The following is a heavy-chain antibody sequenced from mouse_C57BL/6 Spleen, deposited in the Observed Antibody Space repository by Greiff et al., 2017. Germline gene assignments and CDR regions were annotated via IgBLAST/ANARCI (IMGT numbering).Heavy chain of an antibody. D-gene: IGHD1-1*01. CDR1: GFSFTSYG. CDR3: ARNYYGTLGAY. V-gene: IGHV2-2*01. J-gene: IGHJ3*01. CDR2: LWSGGST. Sequence: QVQLKESGPGLVQPSQSLSITCSVSGFSFTSYGVHWVRQSPGKGLEWLGVLWSGGSTDYNAAFISRLSISKDNSKSQVFFKMNSLQADDTAIYYCARNYYGTLGAYWGQGTLVTVSA.